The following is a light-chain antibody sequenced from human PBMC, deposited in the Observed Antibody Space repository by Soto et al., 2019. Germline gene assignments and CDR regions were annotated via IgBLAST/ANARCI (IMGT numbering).Light chain of an antibody. CDR1: QSISTW. V-gene: IGKV1-5*01. J-gene: IGKJ1*01. CDR3: QQYNSYST. Sequence: DIQMTQSPSTVSAYVGDSVTITCRASQSISTWLAWYQQKPGKAPKLLIYDASSLESGVPSRFSGSGSGTEFTLTISSLQPEDFASYYCQQYNSYSTFGQGTKVDI. CDR2: DAS.